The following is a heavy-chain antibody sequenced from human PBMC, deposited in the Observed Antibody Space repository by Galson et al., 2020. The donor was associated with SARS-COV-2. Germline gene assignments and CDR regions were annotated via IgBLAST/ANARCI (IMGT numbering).Heavy chain of an antibody. CDR1: GFTFSSYG. CDR3: AKGRGWELLEGAFDI. J-gene: IGHJ3*02. CDR2: IWYDGSNK. V-gene: IGHV3-33*06. Sequence: SLKISCAASGFTFSSYGMHWVRQAPGKGLEWVAVIWYDGSNKYYADSVKGRFTISRDNSKNTLYLQMNSLRAEDTAVYYCAKGRGWELLEGAFDIWGQGTMVTVSS. D-gene: IGHD1-26*01.